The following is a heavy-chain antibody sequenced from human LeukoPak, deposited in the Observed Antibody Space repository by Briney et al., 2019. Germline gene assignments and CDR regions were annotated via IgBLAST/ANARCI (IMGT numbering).Heavy chain of an antibody. CDR1: GGSFSGYY. Sequence: SETLSLTCAVYGGSFSGYYWSWIRQPPGKGLEWIGEINHSGSTNYNPSLKSRVTISVDTSKNQFSLKLSSVTAADTAVYYCARGQSSSLGFDYWGQGTLVTVSS. J-gene: IGHJ4*02. CDR3: ARGQSSSLGFDY. V-gene: IGHV4-34*01. D-gene: IGHD6-6*01. CDR2: INHSGST.